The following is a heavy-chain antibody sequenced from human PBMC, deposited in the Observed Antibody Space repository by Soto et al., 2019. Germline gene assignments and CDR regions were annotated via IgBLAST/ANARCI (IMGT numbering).Heavy chain of an antibody. D-gene: IGHD2-2*01. CDR1: GGSFSGYY. J-gene: IGHJ4*02. CDR3: ARGDIVVVPAAMNQPTYYFDY. Sequence: SETLSLTCAVYGGSFSGYYWSWIRQPPGKGLEWIGEINHSGSTNYNPSLKSRVTISVDTSKNQFSLKLSSVTAADTAVYYCARGDIVVVPAAMNQPTYYFDYWGQGTLVTVSS. V-gene: IGHV4-34*01. CDR2: INHSGST.